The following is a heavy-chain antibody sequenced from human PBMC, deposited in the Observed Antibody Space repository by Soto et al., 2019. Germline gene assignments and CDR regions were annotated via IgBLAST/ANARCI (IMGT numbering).Heavy chain of an antibody. J-gene: IGHJ4*02. Sequence: SLRLSCVVSGSTFSSDDMSWVRKTTGRGLEWVSGISDSGGSTYYADSVKGRFTISRDNAKNTLYLQMKSLRVEDTALYYCAKDGGWSLAVAGLFDYWGPGTQVTVSS. CDR3: AKDGGWSLAVAGLFDY. V-gene: IGHV3-23*01. D-gene: IGHD6-19*01. CDR1: GSTFSSDD. CDR2: ISDSGGST.